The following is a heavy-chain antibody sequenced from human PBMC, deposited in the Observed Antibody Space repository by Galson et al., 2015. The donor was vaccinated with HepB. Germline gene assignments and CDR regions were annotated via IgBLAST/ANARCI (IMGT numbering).Heavy chain of an antibody. CDR2: ISAYNGST. V-gene: IGHV1-18*04. Sequence: SVKVSCKASGYTFTSYGISWVRQAPGQGLEWMGWISAYNGSTNYAQKLQGRVTMTTDTSTSTAYMELRSLRSDDTAVYYCARGGDYGSGSRRRGGDFDYWGQGTLVTVSS. D-gene: IGHD3-10*01. CDR3: ARGGDYGSGSRRRGGDFDY. J-gene: IGHJ4*02. CDR1: GYTFTSYG.